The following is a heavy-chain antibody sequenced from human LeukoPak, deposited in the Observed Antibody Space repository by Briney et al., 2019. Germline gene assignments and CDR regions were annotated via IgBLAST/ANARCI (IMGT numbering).Heavy chain of an antibody. Sequence: SETLSLTCTVSGGSISSSSYYWGWIRQPPGTGLEWIGSMYYSGSTYFNPSLKSRVTMSVDMSKNQFSLKLSSVTAADTAVYYCARGTYYTSGFYSVRYWGQGTLVTVSS. CDR2: MYYSGST. J-gene: IGHJ4*02. CDR1: GGSISSSSYY. D-gene: IGHD3-22*01. CDR3: ARGTYYTSGFYSVRY. V-gene: IGHV4-39*07.